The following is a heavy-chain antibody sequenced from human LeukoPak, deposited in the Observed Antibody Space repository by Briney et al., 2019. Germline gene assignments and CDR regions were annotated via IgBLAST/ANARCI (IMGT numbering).Heavy chain of an antibody. CDR2: IYPGDSDT. CDR1: GYRFTTYW. D-gene: IGHD5-12*01. Sequence: GESLKISCKASGYRFTTYWIGWVRQMPGKGLEWMGIIYPGDSDTRYSPSLEGQVTISADKSFTTAYLQWSSLKASDTAMYYCARQITDQSSGYDSIDCWGQGTLVTVSS. J-gene: IGHJ4*02. V-gene: IGHV5-51*01. CDR3: ARQITDQSSGYDSIDC.